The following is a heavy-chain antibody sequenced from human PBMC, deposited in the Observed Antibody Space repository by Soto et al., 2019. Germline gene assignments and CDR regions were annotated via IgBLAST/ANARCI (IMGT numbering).Heavy chain of an antibody. CDR3: ATLPPRIVVVVTPIPT. Sequence: ASVKVSCKASGYTFTSYGISWVRQAPGQGLEWMGWISAYNGNTNYAQKLQGRVTMTTDTSTSTAYMELRSLRSDDTAVYYCATLPPRIVVVVTPIPTWGQGTLVTVSS. CDR2: ISAYNGNT. D-gene: IGHD2-21*02. V-gene: IGHV1-18*01. CDR1: GYTFTSYG. J-gene: IGHJ5*02.